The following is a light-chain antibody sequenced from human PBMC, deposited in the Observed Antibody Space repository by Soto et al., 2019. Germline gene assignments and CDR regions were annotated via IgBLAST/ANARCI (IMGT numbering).Light chain of an antibody. CDR1: SRDVGAYDY. CDR3: CSYADGSIYF. J-gene: IGLJ1*01. V-gene: IGLV2-14*03. Sequence: QSVLTQPASVSGSPGQSITISCTGTSRDVGAYDYVSWYLKYPDKAPQLLIYYVDHRPSGVSSRFSGSNSRNTPSLTISGIQYEDEDDYYCCSYADGSIYFFGTGTKVTVL. CDR2: YVD.